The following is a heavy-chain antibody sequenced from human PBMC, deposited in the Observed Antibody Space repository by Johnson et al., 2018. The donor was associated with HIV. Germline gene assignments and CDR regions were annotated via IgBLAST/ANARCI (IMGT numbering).Heavy chain of an antibody. CDR1: GFIFSSYA. CDR3: ARSMTTVTVAFDI. Sequence: VQLVESGGGLVQPGGSLRLSCAASGFIFSSYAMNWVRQTPVKGLEWVSVIYTGGSTYYADSVQVRFTISRDNSKNTMYLQMNSLRAEDTAVYYCARSMTTVTVAFDIWGQGTMVTVSS. V-gene: IGHV3-66*02. CDR2: IYTGGST. J-gene: IGHJ3*02. D-gene: IGHD4-17*01.